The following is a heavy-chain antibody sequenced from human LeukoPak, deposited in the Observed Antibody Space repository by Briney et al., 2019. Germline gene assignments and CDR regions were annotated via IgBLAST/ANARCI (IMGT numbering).Heavy chain of an antibody. CDR2: ISYDGSNK. CDR3: AKWGIVDYGDYVSYFDY. J-gene: IGHJ4*02. V-gene: IGHV3-30*18. CDR1: GFTFSSYG. Sequence: PGGSLRLSCAASGFTFSSYGMHWVRQAPGKGLEWVAVISYDGSNKYYADSVKGRFTISRDNSKNTLYLQMNSLRAEDTAVYYCAKWGIVDYGDYVSYFDYWGQGTLVTVSS. D-gene: IGHD4-17*01.